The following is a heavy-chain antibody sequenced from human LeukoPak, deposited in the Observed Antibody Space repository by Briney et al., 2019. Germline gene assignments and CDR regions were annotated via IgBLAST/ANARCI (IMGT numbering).Heavy chain of an antibody. D-gene: IGHD3-22*01. CDR1: GGSISSYY. CDR3: ARHYYDSSGYYDFDY. CDR2: IYYSGST. J-gene: IGHJ4*02. V-gene: IGHV4-59*08. Sequence: SETLSLTCTVSGGSISSYYWSWIRQPPGKGLEWIGYIYYSGSTNYNPSLKSRVTISVDTSKNQFSLKLSSVTAADTAVYYCARHYYDSSGYYDFDYWGQGTLVTVSS.